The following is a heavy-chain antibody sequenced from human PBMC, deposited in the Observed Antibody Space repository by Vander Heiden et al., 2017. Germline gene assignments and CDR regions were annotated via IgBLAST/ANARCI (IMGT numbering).Heavy chain of an antibody. V-gene: IGHV4-59*08. CDR2: IYYSGST. J-gene: IGHJ6*02. CDR1: GGSISSYY. D-gene: IGHD2-2*01. Sequence: QVQLQESGPGLVKPSETLSLPCTVPGGSISSYYWSWIRQPPGKGLEWIGYIYYSGSTNYNPSLKSRVTISLDTSKNQFSLKLSSVTAADTAVYYCARQYCSDTSCYDYYYGMDVWGQGTTVTVSS. CDR3: ARQYCSDTSCYDYYYGMDV.